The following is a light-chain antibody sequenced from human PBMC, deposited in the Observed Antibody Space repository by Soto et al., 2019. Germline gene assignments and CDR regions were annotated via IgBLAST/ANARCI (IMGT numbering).Light chain of an antibody. Sequence: DIQLTQSPSSLSASVGDRVTITCRVSQGISSYLNWYRQKPGKVPKLLIYDASNLKTGVPSRFSGSGSGTHFTFTISSLQPEDIATYYCQHYDSLPLTFGGGTKVEIK. V-gene: IGKV1-33*01. CDR2: DAS. J-gene: IGKJ4*01. CDR1: QGISSY. CDR3: QHYDSLPLT.